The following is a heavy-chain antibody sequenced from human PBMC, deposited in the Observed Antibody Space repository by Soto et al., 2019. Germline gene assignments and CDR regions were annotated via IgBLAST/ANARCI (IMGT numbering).Heavy chain of an antibody. CDR2: IGTSDGNT. D-gene: IGHD1-26*01. Sequence: ASVKVSCKASGYTFTTYGITWVRQAPGQGLEWMGWIGTSDGNTRYAQGLQGRVTMTTDKSTSTVYMELRSLRFDDTAVYFCTRDRSGTLRAIDFWGQGTLVTVSS. CDR3: TRDRSGTLRAIDF. CDR1: GYTFTTYG. V-gene: IGHV1-18*01. J-gene: IGHJ4*02.